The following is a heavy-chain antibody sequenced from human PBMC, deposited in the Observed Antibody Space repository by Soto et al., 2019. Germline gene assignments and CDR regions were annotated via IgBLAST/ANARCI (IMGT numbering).Heavy chain of an antibody. J-gene: IGHJ6*02. CDR2: IIPIFGTA. V-gene: IGHV1-69*12. CDR3: ARGQLSRPSGNYYYGMDV. CDR1: GGTFSSYA. Sequence: QVQLVQSGAEVKKPGSSVKVSCKASGGTFSSYAISWVRQAPGQGLEWMGGIIPIFGTANYAQKFQGRVTITADESTSTASMELSSLRSEDTAVYYCARGQLSRPSGNYYYGMDVWGQGTTVTVSS. D-gene: IGHD5-18*01.